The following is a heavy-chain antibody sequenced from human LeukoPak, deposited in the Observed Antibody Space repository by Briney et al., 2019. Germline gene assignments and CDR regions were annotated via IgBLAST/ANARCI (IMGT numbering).Heavy chain of an antibody. CDR1: GLTLSNYG. CDR2: ISERGGST. CDR3: ARLLDISDH. J-gene: IGHJ4*02. Sequence: GGSLRLSCVVSGLTLSNYGMSWVRQAPGKGLEWVSGISERGGSTNYADSVKGRFIISRDNSKNSLYLQINSLRAEDTAVYYCARLLDISDHWGQGTLVTVSS. D-gene: IGHD2-21*01. V-gene: IGHV3-23*01.